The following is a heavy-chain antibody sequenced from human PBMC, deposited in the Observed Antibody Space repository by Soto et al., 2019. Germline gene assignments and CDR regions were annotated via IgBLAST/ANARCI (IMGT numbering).Heavy chain of an antibody. D-gene: IGHD5-12*01. J-gene: IGHJ6*03. CDR2: INPNSGVT. CDR1: GDTFNDYY. Sequence: QVQLVQSGAEVKKPGASVTVSCRSSGDTFNDYYIHWVRQAPGQGLEWMGWINPNSGVTKYAQKFQGWVSMTRDTSIRTVYMQLSRLRSDDTAVYYCARESGGATATLDYYYFYMDVLGTGTTVTVSS. CDR3: ARESGGATATLDYYYFYMDV. V-gene: IGHV1-2*04.